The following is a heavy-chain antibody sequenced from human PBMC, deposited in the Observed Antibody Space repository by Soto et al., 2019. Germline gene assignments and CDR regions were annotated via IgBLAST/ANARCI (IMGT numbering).Heavy chain of an antibody. J-gene: IGHJ5*02. V-gene: IGHV4-30-2*01. CDR1: GGSISRGGYS. D-gene: IGHD3-3*01. CDR3: ARADDFWSGYYFGFDP. Sequence: PSETLSLTCAVSGGSISRGGYSWSWIRQPPWKGLEWIGYIYHSGSTYYNPSLKSRVTISVDRSKNQFSLKLSSVTAADTAVYYCARADDFWSGYYFGFDPWGQGTLVTVS. CDR2: IYHSGST.